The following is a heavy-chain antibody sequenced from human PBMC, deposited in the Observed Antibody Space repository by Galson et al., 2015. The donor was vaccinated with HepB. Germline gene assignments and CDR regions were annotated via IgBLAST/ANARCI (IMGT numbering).Heavy chain of an antibody. CDR3: ARDRDGPTVTRWFDP. CDR2: IWYDGSNK. J-gene: IGHJ5*02. CDR1: GFTFSSYG. Sequence: SLRLSCAASGFTFSSYGMHWVRQAPGKGLEWVAVIWYDGSNKYYADSVKGRFTISRDNSKNTLYLQMNSLRAEDTAVYYCARDRDGPTVTRWFDPWGQGTLVTVSS. D-gene: IGHD4-17*01. V-gene: IGHV3-33*01.